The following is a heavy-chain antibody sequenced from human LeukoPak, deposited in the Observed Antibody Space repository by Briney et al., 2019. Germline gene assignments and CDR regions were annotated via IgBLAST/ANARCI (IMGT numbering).Heavy chain of an antibody. J-gene: IGHJ4*02. D-gene: IGHD5-24*01. Sequence: SETLSLTCTVSGGSISSSSYYWGWIRQPPGKGLEWIGSIYYSGSTYYNPSLRSRVTISVDTSKNQFSLKLSSVTAADTAVYYCARREMALRATDYWGQGTLVTVSS. V-gene: IGHV4-39*01. CDR3: ARREMALRATDY. CDR1: GGSISSSSYY. CDR2: IYYSGST.